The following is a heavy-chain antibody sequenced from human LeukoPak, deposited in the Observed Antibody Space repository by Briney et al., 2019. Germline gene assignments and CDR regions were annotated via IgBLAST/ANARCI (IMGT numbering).Heavy chain of an antibody. V-gene: IGHV3-7*05. CDR3: AGSSGY. D-gene: IGHD6-19*01. Sequence: GGSLRLSCAASGFTLTSSWMSWVRQAPGKGLEWVAKIRPDGSEKYYVDSVKGRFTTSRDTAKNSLYLQLNSLRAEDTAVYYCAGSSGYWGQGTLVTVSS. CDR2: IRPDGSEK. CDR1: GFTLTSSW. J-gene: IGHJ4*02.